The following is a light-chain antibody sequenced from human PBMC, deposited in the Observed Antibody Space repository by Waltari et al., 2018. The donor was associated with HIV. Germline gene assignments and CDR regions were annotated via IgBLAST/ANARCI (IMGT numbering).Light chain of an antibody. CDR1: GSNIGNYT. CDR2: NNS. J-gene: IGLJ1*01. Sequence: QSVLTQPPSASGTPGQRVTISCSGSGSNIGNYTVTWYQLLPGAAPKLLIYNNSRRPSGVPDRFSGSKSGTSASLAISGLQSDDEAGYYCAAWDARLDGLYVFGTGTRVTVL. CDR3: AAWDARLDGLYV. V-gene: IGLV1-44*01.